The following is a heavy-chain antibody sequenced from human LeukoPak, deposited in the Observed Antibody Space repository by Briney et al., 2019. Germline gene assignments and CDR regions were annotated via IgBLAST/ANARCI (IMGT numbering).Heavy chain of an antibody. J-gene: IGHJ4*02. CDR2: ISSSSSYI. CDR3: ARPPAKVGWFGESYFDY. D-gene: IGHD3-10*01. V-gene: IGHV3-21*01. CDR1: GFTFSSYS. Sequence: PGGSLRLSCAASGFTFSSYSMNWVRQAPGKGLEWVSSISSSSSYIYYADSVKGRFTISRDNAKTSLYLQMNSMRAEDTAVYYCARPPAKVGWFGESYFDYWGQGTLVTVSS.